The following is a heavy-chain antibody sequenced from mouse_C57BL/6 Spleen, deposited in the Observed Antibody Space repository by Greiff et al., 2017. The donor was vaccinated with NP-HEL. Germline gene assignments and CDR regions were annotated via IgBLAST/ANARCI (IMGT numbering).Heavy chain of an antibody. D-gene: IGHD1-1*01. J-gene: IGHJ2*01. CDR2: ISSGSSTI. CDR1: GFTFSDYG. V-gene: IGHV5-17*01. Sequence: DVMLVECGGGLVKPGGSLKLSCAASGFTFSDYGMHWVRQAPEKGLEWVAYISSGSSTIYYADTVKGRFTISRDNAKNTLFLQMTSLRSEDTAMYYCARGGLTTVVAEYYFDYWGQGTTLTVSS. CDR3: ARGGLTTVVAEYYFDY.